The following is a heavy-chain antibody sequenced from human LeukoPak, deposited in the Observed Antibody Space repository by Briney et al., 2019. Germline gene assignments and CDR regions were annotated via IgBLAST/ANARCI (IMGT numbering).Heavy chain of an antibody. CDR3: ARDGGSSWYFDY. J-gene: IGHJ4*02. CDR2: ISGRVSTA. CDR1: GFTFSCHA. D-gene: IGHD6-13*01. V-gene: IGHV3-23*01. Sequence: GGSLRLSCVASGFTFSCHAMTWVRQAPGKGLEWVSTISGRVSTAYYADSVRGRFTISRDNAKNSLHLQMNSLRAEDTAVYYCARDGGSSWYFDYWGQGTLATVSS.